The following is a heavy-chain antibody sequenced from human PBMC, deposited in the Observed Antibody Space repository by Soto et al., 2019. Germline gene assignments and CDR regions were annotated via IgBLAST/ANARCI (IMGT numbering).Heavy chain of an antibody. CDR2: IWYDGSNI. Sequence: QVQLVESGGGVVQPGRSLRLSCAASGFTFSSYGMHWVRQAPGKGLEWVAVIWYDGSNIYYADSVKGRFTISRDNSKNTLYLQMNSLRAEDTAVYYCARDSDYAYFDLWGRGTLVTVSS. J-gene: IGHJ2*01. CDR1: GFTFSSYG. CDR3: ARDSDYAYFDL. D-gene: IGHD4-17*01. V-gene: IGHV3-33*01.